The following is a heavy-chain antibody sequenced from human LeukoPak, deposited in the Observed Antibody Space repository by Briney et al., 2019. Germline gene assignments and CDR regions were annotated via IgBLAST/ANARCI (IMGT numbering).Heavy chain of an antibody. CDR3: ARGGVVYPDSFDI. CDR1: GFTVSSSY. V-gene: IGHV3-66*01. CDR2: IFSGGGT. D-gene: IGHD2-15*01. Sequence: GGSLRLSCAASGFTVSSSYMNWVRQAPGKGLEWVSIIFSGGGTYYADSVKGRFTISRDNSKNTLFLQMNSLRAEDTAVYYCARGGVVYPDSFDIWGRGTMVTVSS. J-gene: IGHJ3*02.